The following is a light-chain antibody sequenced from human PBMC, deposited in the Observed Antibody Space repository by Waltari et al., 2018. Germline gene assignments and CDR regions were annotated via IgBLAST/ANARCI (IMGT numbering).Light chain of an antibody. CDR3: QVWDSSSDQNV. V-gene: IGLV3-21*04. CDR1: NIGSKS. CDR2: YDS. Sequence: SYVLTQPPSVSVAPGKTARITCGGNNIGSKSVHWYQQKPGQAPLMVIYYDSDRPSGIPDRFSRANYGNTATPTSSRVEAGDEAYYYCQVWDSSSDQNVFGTVTKVTVL. J-gene: IGLJ1*01.